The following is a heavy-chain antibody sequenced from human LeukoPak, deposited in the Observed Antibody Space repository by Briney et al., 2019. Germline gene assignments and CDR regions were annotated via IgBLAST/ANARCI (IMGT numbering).Heavy chain of an antibody. Sequence: SETLSLTRTVSGGSISSYYWSWIRQPPGKGLEWIGYIYYSGSTNYNPSLKSRVTISVDTSKNQFSLKLSSVTAADTAVYYCARVNDYLSGSFDYWGQRTLVIVSS. D-gene: IGHD4-11*01. V-gene: IGHV4-59*01. CDR1: GGSISSYY. CDR3: ARVNDYLSGSFDY. J-gene: IGHJ4*02. CDR2: IYYSGST.